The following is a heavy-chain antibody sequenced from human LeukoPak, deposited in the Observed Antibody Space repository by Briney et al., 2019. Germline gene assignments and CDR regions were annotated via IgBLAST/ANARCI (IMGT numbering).Heavy chain of an antibody. J-gene: IGHJ6*03. CDR3: ARDADIIVVPAAMSDYYYYYYMDV. CDR1: GGSISSGSYY. D-gene: IGHD2-2*01. Sequence: SETLSLTCTVSGGSISSGSYYWSWIRQPAGKGLEWIGRIYTSGSTNYNPSLKSRVTISVDTSKNQFSLKLSSVTAADTAVYYCARDADIIVVPAAMSDYYYYYYMDVWGKGTTVTVSS. CDR2: IYTSGST. V-gene: IGHV4-61*02.